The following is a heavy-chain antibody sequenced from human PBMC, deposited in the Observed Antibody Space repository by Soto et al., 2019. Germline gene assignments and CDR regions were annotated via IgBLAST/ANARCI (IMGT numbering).Heavy chain of an antibody. V-gene: IGHV4-61*03. CDR1: GGSDSSGNYH. D-gene: IGHD3-16*02. Sequence: SETLSLTCTVSGGSDSSGNYHWNWMRQPPGKGREGIGYIYYTGSTRLNTSLKSRVNISVDTSKNHFSLRLRSVTAAETAVYYCARGGYPNWLDSWGQGTLVTVSS. J-gene: IGHJ5*01. CDR3: ARGGYPNWLDS. CDR2: IYYTGST.